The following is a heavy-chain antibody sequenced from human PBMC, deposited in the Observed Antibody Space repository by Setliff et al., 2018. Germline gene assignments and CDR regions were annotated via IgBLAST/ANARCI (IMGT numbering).Heavy chain of an antibody. J-gene: IGHJ4*02. CDR1: GGSISSSNW. D-gene: IGHD3-22*01. Sequence: SETLSLTCTVSGGSISSSNWWPWVRQPPGKGLEWIGEIYHSGSINYNPSLKSRVTMSVDASRNQFSLKLSSVTATDTAVYYCARAPRYFDSTGSYFDGWGQGTLVTVSS. CDR3: ARAPRYFDSTGSYFDG. CDR2: IYHSGSI. V-gene: IGHV4-4*02.